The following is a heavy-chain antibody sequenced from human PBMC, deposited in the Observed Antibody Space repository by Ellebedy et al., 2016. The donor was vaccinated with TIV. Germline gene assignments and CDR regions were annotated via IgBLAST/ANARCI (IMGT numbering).Heavy chain of an antibody. CDR2: IYSGGST. V-gene: IGHV3-53*01. J-gene: IGHJ6*02. Sequence: GESLKISXAASGFTVSSNYMSWVRQAPGKGLEWVSVIYSGGSTYYADSVKGRFTISRDNSKNTLYLQMNSLRAEDTAVYYCARGGIDDILTGYYYYGMDVWGQGTTVTVSS. CDR1: GFTVSSNY. D-gene: IGHD3-9*01. CDR3: ARGGIDDILTGYYYYGMDV.